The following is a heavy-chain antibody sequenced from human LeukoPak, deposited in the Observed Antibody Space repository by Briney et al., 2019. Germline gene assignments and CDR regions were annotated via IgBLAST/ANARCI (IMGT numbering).Heavy chain of an antibody. J-gene: IGHJ5*02. Sequence: PSETLSLTCTVSGGSISSGGYYWSWIRQHPGKGLEWIGYIYYSGSTYYNPSLKSRVTMSVDTSKNQFSLKLSSVTAADTAVYYCARERNWQQLVRYWFDPWGQGTLVTVSS. D-gene: IGHD6-13*01. V-gene: IGHV4-31*03. CDR2: IYYSGST. CDR3: ARERNWQQLVRYWFDP. CDR1: GGSISSGGYY.